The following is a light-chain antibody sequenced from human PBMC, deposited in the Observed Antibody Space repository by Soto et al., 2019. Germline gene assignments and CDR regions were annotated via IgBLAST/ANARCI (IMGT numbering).Light chain of an antibody. CDR3: QQYYITPHT. J-gene: IGKJ4*01. Sequence: DIVMTQSPDSLAVSLGERATINCKSSQSVLYSSNNENYLAWYQQKPGQPPKLLIYWASTRESGVPDRFSGSGSGTDFTLTISSLQAEDVAVYYCQQYYITPHTFGGGTKVEIK. V-gene: IGKV4-1*01. CDR2: WAS. CDR1: QSVLYSSNNENY.